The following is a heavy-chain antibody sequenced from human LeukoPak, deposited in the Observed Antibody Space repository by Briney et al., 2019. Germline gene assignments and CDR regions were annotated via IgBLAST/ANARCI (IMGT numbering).Heavy chain of an antibody. CDR2: ISYDGSNK. D-gene: IGHD2-21*02. V-gene: IGHV3-30-3*01. CDR3: ARDLYEVTEPLVDY. CDR1: GFTFSSYA. J-gene: IGHJ4*02. Sequence: GGSLRLSCAASGFTFSSYALHWVRQAPDKGLEWVAVISYDGSNKYYADSVKGRFTISRDNAKNSLFLQMSSLRAEDTAVYYCARDLYEVTEPLVDYWGQGTLVTVSS.